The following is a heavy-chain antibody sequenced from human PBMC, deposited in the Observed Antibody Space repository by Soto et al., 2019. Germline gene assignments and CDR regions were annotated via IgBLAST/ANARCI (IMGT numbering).Heavy chain of an antibody. V-gene: IGHV4-31*03. CDR3: ALRLGDPGRLYFDD. CDR1: GGSISSGGYY. CDR2: IFYSGST. Sequence: QVQLQESGPGLVKPSQTLSLTCTVSGGSISSGGYYWSWIRQHPGKGLEWIGYIFYSGSTYYNPSLKSRVTISVDTSKTQFSLKLSSVTAADTAVYYCALRLGDPGRLYFDDWGQGTLVTVSS. J-gene: IGHJ4*02. D-gene: IGHD3-16*01.